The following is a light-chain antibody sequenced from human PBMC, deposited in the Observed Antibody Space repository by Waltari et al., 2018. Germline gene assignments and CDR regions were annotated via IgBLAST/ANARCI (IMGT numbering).Light chain of an antibody. CDR1: QSIRGL. CDR2: TAS. V-gene: IGKV1-39*01. J-gene: IGKJ2*01. Sequence: DIQMTQSPSSLSAFVGDRVTITCRASQSIRGLLNWYQQKPGKAPELLINTASSLQSGVPARFSGSASGTAFTLTISSLQPEDFVTYYCQQSSSLPYTFGQGTKLEIK. CDR3: QQSSSLPYT.